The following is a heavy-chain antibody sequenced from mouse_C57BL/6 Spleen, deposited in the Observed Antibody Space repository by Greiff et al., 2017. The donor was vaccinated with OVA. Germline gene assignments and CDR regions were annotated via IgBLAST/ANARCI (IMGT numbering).Heavy chain of an antibody. Sequence: EVQVVESEGGLVQPGSSMKLSCTASGFTFSDYYMAWVRQVPEKGLEWVANINYDGSSTYYLASLKSRFIISRANAKNILYLQMSSLKSEDTAKYYCAREGGLRCGKNYYVDYWGQGTTLTVAS. V-gene: IGHV5-16*01. J-gene: IGHJ2*01. CDR1: GFTFSDYY. CDR3: AREGGLRCGKNYYVDY. D-gene: IGHD2-4*01. CDR2: INYDGSST.